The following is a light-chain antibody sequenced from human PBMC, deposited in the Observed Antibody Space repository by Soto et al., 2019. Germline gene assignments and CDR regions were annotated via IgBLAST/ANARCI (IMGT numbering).Light chain of an antibody. CDR1: QSVRSN. J-gene: IGKJ1*01. V-gene: IGKV3-15*01. Sequence: EIVMTQSPATLSVSPGERATLSCRASQSVRSNLAWYQQKPGQAPRLLIYDASTRATGIPARFSGSGSGTEFTLTISSLQSEDFAVYYCLQYNNWPSWTFGQGTKVDIK. CDR2: DAS. CDR3: LQYNNWPSWT.